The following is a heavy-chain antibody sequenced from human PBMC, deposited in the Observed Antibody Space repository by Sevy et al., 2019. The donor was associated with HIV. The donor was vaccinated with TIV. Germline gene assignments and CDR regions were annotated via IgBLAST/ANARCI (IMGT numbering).Heavy chain of an antibody. Sequence: GGSLRLSCATSGFMFDNYGMHWVRQVPGKGLEWVSGISWNRGNIVYGDAVKGRFTISRDNAKNAVYLQMNSLRTEDTALYYCAKGGGANWGTFMADYWGQGTLVTVSS. CDR2: ISWNRGNI. D-gene: IGHD7-27*01. CDR1: GFMFDNYG. V-gene: IGHV3-9*01. CDR3: AKGGGANWGTFMADY. J-gene: IGHJ4*02.